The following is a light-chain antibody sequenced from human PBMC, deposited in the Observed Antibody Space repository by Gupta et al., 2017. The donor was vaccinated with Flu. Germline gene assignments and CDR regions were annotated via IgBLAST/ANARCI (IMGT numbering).Light chain of an antibody. CDR2: CAS. J-gene: IGKJ2*01. Sequence: ELVMTQSPATLSVSPGDRAALSCRASQSITNKLAWYQQKPGQTPRLLIYCASTRATGIPARFSGSGSGTEFTLTISSLQSEDFAVYYCQQYDGWPPYTFGQGTKLESK. CDR1: QSITNK. V-gene: IGKV3-15*01. CDR3: QQYDGWPPYT.